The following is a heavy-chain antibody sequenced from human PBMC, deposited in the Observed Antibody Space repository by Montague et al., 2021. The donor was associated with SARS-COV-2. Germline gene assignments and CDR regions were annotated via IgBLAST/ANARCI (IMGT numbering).Heavy chain of an antibody. Sequence: SLRLCCAASGFTFSSYEMNWVRQAPGKGLEWVSYISSSGSTIYYADSVKGRFTISRDNAKNSLYLQMNSLRAEDTAVYYCAATSGDIVVVVAAYYGMDVWGQGTTVTVSS. CDR1: GFTFSSYE. CDR2: ISSSGSTI. V-gene: IGHV3-48*03. CDR3: AATSGDIVVVVAAYYGMDV. D-gene: IGHD2-15*01. J-gene: IGHJ6*02.